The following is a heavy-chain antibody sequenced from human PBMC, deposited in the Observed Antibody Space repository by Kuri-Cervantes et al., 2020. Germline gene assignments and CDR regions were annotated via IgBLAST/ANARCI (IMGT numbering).Heavy chain of an antibody. CDR1: GFSVSSEY. CDR2: IYRGGPT. V-gene: IGHV3-53*01. Sequence: GGSLRLSCAASGFSVSSEYMSWVRQAPGKGLEWVSTIYRGGPTYYGDSAKGRFTISRDNSKNIVYLQMNSLRAEDTALYYCARVLGSSSWYHFDYWGQGTLVTVSS. J-gene: IGHJ4*02. D-gene: IGHD6-13*01. CDR3: ARVLGSSSWYHFDY.